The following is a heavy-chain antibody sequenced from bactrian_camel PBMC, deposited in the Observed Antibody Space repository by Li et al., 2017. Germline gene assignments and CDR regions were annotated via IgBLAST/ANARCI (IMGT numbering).Heavy chain of an antibody. CDR1: GFTFSNYF. J-gene: IGHJ4*01. CDR2: IHNLGSDT. D-gene: IGHD1*01. Sequence: QVQLVESGGGLVQPGGSLRLSCAASGFTFSNYFMSWVRQAPGKGLEWVSSIHNLGSDTFYVDSVKGRFTISRDNAKNTLYLQLNSLKTEDTAMYYCASHACWGLGPAPLCSGAYGFWGQGTQVTVS. V-gene: IGHV3S6*01. CDR3: ASHACWGLGPAPLCSGAYGF.